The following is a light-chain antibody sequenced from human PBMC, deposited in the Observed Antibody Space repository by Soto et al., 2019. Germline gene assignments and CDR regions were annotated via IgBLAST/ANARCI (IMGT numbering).Light chain of an antibody. CDR2: AAS. Sequence: DIPMTQSPSSLSASVGALVTITCRASQGISTYLAWYQQIPGKVPRLLIYAASTLQSGVPSRLSGSGSGTDFTLTISSLQPEDVATYYCQKYNSARWTFGLGTKVEI. J-gene: IGKJ1*01. V-gene: IGKV1-27*01. CDR3: QKYNSARWT. CDR1: QGISTY.